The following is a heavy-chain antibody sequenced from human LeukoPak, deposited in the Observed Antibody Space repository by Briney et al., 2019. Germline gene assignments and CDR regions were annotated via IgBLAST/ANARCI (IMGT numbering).Heavy chain of an antibody. D-gene: IGHD5-24*01. CDR1: GYTFTSYY. CDR3: ARVYGDGYRGDY. J-gene: IGHJ4*02. CDR2: INPSGGST. V-gene: IGHV1-46*01. Sequence: ASVKVSCKASGYTFTSYYMHWVRQAPGQGLEWMGIINPSGGSTSYAQKFQGRVTMTRDTSISTAYMELSRLRSDDTAVYYCARVYGDGYRGDYWGQGTLVTVSS.